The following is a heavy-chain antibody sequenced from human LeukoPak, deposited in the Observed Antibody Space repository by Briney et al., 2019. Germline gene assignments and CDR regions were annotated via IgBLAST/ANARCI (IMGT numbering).Heavy chain of an antibody. V-gene: IGHV4-39*01. J-gene: IGHJ5*02. CDR3: ARGGYYGSANWFDP. CDR2: IYYTGST. D-gene: IGHD3-10*01. CDR1: GGSISNENYY. Sequence: SETLSLTCTVSGGSISNENYYWGWVRQPPGKGLEWIATIYYTGSTYYNLSLKSRVTLSVDTSKNQFSLKLTSVTAADTAVYYCARGGYYGSANWFDPWGQGTLVTVSS.